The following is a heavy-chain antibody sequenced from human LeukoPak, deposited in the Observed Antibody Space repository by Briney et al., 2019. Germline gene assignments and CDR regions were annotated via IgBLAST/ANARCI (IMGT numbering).Heavy chain of an antibody. D-gene: IGHD3-9*01. V-gene: IGHV1-69*06. CDR2: IIPIFGTA. J-gene: IGHJ4*02. Sequence: SVKVSCKASGGTFSSYAISWVRQAPGQGLEWVGGIIPIFGTANYAQKFQGRVTITADKSTSTAYMELSSLRSEDTAVYYCASAPPTYYDILTGAEYYFDYWGQGTLVTVSS. CDR1: GGTFSSYA. CDR3: ASAPPTYYDILTGAEYYFDY.